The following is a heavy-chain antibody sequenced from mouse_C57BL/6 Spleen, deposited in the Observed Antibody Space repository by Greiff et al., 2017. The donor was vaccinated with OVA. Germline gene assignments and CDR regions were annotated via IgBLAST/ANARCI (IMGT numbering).Heavy chain of an antibody. Sequence: QVQLKQSGAELAKPGASVKLSCKASGYTFTSYWMHWVNQRPGQGLEWIGYINPSSGYTKYNQKFKDKATLTADKSSSTAYMQLSSLTYENSAGYYCARGYGNYEGYFDGWGTGTTVTVSS. J-gene: IGHJ1*03. CDR3: ARGYGNYEGYFDG. D-gene: IGHD2-10*02. V-gene: IGHV1-7*01. CDR2: INPSSGYT. CDR1: GYTFTSYW.